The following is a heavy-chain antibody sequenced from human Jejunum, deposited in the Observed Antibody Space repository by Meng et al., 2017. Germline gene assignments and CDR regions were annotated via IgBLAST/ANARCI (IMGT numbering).Heavy chain of an antibody. CDR3: ARDTAGFGP. CDR1: GASISTAGYY. D-gene: IGHD6-13*01. J-gene: IGHJ5*02. Sequence: QASAPELVKPSETLSRTCAVSGASISTAGYYWGWIRQSPGKGLEWIGSIFYSGTTYYNPSLKSRVTISIDTSKNQFSLKMNSVTAADTAVYYCARDTAGFGPWGQGTLVTVSS. CDR2: IFYSGTT. V-gene: IGHV4-39*07.